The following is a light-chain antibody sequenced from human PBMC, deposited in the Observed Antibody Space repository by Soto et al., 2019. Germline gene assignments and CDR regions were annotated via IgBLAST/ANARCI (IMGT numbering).Light chain of an antibody. CDR1: SSNIGSNY. J-gene: IGLJ2*01. CDR2: SNN. Sequence: QSVLTQPPSASGTPGQRVTISCSGSSSNIGSNYVYWYQQLPGTAPKLLIYSNNQRPSGVPDRFSGSKSGTSDSLAISGLWSKDAADYYCAARDDSLSEEVFGGGTQLTVL. CDR3: AARDDSLSEEV. V-gene: IGLV1-47*02.